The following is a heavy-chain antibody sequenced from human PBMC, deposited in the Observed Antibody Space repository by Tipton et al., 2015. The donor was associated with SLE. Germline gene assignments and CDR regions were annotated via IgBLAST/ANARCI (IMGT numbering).Heavy chain of an antibody. CDR2: IRSGDGYR. CDR3: ARGGGTTTDPFDF. V-gene: IGHV3-21*03. D-gene: IGHD1-7*01. Sequence: SLRLSCRASGFTFNIYTMNWVRQAPGKGLEWVSSIRSGDGYRNYPDSVKGRFTISRDNAENSLYLQMNSLRAEDTAMYYCARGGGTTTDPFDFWGQGTLVTVSS. CDR1: GFTFNIYT. J-gene: IGHJ4*02.